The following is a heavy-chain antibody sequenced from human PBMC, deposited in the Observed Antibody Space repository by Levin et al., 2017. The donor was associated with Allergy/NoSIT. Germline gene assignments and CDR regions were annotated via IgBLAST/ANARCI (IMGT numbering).Heavy chain of an antibody. V-gene: IGHV4-30-4*01. Sequence: SETLSLTCTVSGASINSGKYYWSWIRQSPGKGLEWIGDISNSGTTYYNPSLKRRVTISVDTSKNDFSLKLKSVTDADTAVYFCARDNYSGSGTYYQQFYYYGMDVWGQGTTVTVSS. CDR2: ISNSGTT. J-gene: IGHJ6*02. D-gene: IGHD3-10*01. CDR1: GASINSGKYY. CDR3: ARDNYSGSGTYYQQFYYYGMDV.